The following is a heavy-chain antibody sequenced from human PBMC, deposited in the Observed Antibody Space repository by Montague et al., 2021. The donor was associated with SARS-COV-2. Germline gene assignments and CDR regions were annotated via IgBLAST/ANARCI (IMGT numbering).Heavy chain of an antibody. D-gene: IGHD3-10*01. CDR2: IDWDDDK. CDR3: ARSSYGSGMGFDY. V-gene: IGHV2-70*01. J-gene: IGHJ4*02. Sequence: IDWDDDKYYSTSLKTRLTISRDTSKNQVFLTMTHMDPVDTATYYCARSSYGSGMGFDYWGQGTLVTVSS.